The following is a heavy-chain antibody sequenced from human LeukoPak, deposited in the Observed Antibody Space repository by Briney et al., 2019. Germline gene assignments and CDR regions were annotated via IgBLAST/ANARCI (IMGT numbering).Heavy chain of an antibody. V-gene: IGHV3-30*02. D-gene: IGHD3-3*01. CDR2: IRYDGSNK. Sequence: PGGSLRLSCAASGFTFSSYGMHWVRQAPGKGLEWVAFIRYDGSNKYYADSVKGRFTISRDNSKNTLYLQMNSLRAEDTAVYYCAKVDYDFWSGYQTLDYWGQGTLVTVSS. CDR3: AKVDYDFWSGYQTLDY. CDR1: GFTFSSYG. J-gene: IGHJ4*02.